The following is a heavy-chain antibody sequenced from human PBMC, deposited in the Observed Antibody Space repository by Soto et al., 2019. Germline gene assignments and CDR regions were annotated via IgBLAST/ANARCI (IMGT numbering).Heavy chain of an antibody. V-gene: IGHV4-39*01. CDR2: SSYNGGT. CDR1: TDSSSFTNSY. J-gene: IGHJ4*02. Sequence: SETLSLTCTVSTDSSSFTNSYWGWIRQPPGKGLQWIGSSSYNGGTFYNPSLKGRVVISFDTSKKQSSLQVTSVTAADTAVYFCARHRIEVVWRGFDFWGQGSPVTVYS. CDR3: ARHRIEVVWRGFDF. D-gene: IGHD2-8*01.